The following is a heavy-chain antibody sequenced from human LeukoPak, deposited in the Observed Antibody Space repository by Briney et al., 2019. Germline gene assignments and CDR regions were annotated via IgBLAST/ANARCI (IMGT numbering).Heavy chain of an antibody. Sequence: ASVKVSCKASGYTFTGYYMHWVRQAPGQGLEWMGWTNPNSGGTNYAQKFQGRVTMTRDTSISTAYMELSRLRSDDTAVYYCARVSPSLRFGEFRSDPWGQGTLVTVSS. CDR3: ARVSPSLRFGEFRSDP. V-gene: IGHV1-2*02. J-gene: IGHJ5*02. CDR2: TNPNSGGT. CDR1: GYTFTGYY. D-gene: IGHD3-10*01.